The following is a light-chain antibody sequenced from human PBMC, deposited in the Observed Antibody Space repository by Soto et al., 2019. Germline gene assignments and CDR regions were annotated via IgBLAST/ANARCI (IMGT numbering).Light chain of an antibody. V-gene: IGKV3-20*01. CDR2: DAS. Sequence: EIVLTQSPATLSLSPGERATLSCRASESVTRYLAWYQHKPGQAPRLLIYDASNRATGIPARFSGSGSGTDFTLTISRLEPEDFAVYYCQQYGSSGTFGQGTKVDIK. CDR1: ESVTRY. CDR3: QQYGSSGT. J-gene: IGKJ1*01.